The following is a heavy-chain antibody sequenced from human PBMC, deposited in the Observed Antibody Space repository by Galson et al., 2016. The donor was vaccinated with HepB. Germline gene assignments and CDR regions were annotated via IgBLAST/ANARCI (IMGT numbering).Heavy chain of an antibody. CDR1: GYILTGYY. D-gene: IGHD1-26*01. V-gene: IGHV1-2*02. CDR3: ARLRRIVTTGSWSSPSYFDY. J-gene: IGHJ4*02. Sequence: SVKVSCKASGYILTGYYVHWVRQAPGQGLEWMGWIDPRSGSTIYAENFQGRVTMTRDTSINTAYMELSRLRSADTAVYYCARLRRIVTTGSWSSPSYFDYWGQGTLVTVSS. CDR2: IDPRSGST.